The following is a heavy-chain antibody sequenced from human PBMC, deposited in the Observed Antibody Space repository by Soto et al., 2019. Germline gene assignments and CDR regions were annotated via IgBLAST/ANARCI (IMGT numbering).Heavy chain of an antibody. V-gene: IGHV4-34*01. Sequence: SETLSLTCAVYGGSFSGYYWSWIRQPPGKGLEWIGEINHSGSTNYNPSLKSRVTISVDTSKNQFSLKLSSVTAADTAVYYCERDTITGLVDYWGQGTLVTVSS. CDR1: GGSFSGYY. J-gene: IGHJ4*02. CDR3: ERDTITGLVDY. CDR2: INHSGST. D-gene: IGHD2-8*02.